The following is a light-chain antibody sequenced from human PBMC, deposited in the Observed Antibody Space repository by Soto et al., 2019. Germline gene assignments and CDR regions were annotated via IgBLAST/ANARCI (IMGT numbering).Light chain of an antibody. J-gene: IGKJ4*01. V-gene: IGKV3-11*01. CDR2: DAS. CDR3: HQRSNWPPT. CDR1: QSVSSN. Sequence: ENVLTQSPATLSLSPGERATLSCRASQSVSSNLAWYQQKPGQAPRLLIYDASKRATGIPARFSGSGSGTDFPLTIGSLQHEDFDVYYRHQRSNWPPTLGGGTKEEIK.